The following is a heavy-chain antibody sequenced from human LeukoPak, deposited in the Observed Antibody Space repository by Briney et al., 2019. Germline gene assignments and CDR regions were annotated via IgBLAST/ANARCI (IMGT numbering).Heavy chain of an antibody. D-gene: IGHD6-13*01. J-gene: IGHJ4*02. CDR3: ARVAGSSWYYYFDY. Sequence: PGGSLRLSCAVSGFTFSSYWMSWVRQAPGKGLEWVANINQAGSEKNYVDSVKGRFTISRDNAKNSLHLQINSLRAEDTAVYYCARVAGSSWYYYFDYWGQGTLVTVSS. CDR1: GFTFSSYW. CDR2: INQAGSEK. V-gene: IGHV3-7*01.